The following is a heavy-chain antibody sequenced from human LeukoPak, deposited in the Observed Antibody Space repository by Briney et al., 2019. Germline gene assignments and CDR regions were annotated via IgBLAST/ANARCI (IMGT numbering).Heavy chain of an antibody. Sequence: SETLSLTCTVSGGSISSYYWSWIRQPPGKGLEWIGYICYSGSTNYNPSLKSRVTISVDTSKNQFSLNLSSVTAADTAVYYCARGSSSSTFGRFDPWGQGTLVTVSS. D-gene: IGHD6-6*01. J-gene: IGHJ5*02. V-gene: IGHV4-59*01. CDR3: ARGSSSSTFGRFDP. CDR1: GGSISSYY. CDR2: ICYSGST.